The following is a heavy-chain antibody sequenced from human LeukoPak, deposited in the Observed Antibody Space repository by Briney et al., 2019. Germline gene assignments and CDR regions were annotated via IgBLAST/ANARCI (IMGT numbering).Heavy chain of an antibody. CDR2: IGTALNT. Sequence: GESLRLSCAASGFTFSNSAMRWVRQTPGKGLEWVSSIGTALNTYYADSVKGRFTISRDNSKNTLYLQMNSLRAEDTAVYYCAKDRSVGGSSSNYWGQGTLVTVSS. D-gene: IGHD6-6*01. CDR1: GFTFSNSA. CDR3: AKDRSVGGSSSNY. J-gene: IGHJ4*02. V-gene: IGHV3-23*01.